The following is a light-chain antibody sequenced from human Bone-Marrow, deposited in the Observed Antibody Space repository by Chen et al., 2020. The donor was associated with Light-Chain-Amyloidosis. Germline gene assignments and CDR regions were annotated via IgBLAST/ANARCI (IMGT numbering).Light chain of an antibody. CDR1: QSVGRN. V-gene: IGKV3-15*01. CDR3: QQYNNWPPEYT. J-gene: IGKJ2*01. Sequence: EIVMTQSPATLSMSPGERASLSCRASQSVGRNIAWYQQKPGQAPRLLIYAASTRATGITARFSGSGSGTEFTLTISSLQSEDCAVYYCQQYNNWPPEYTFGQGTKLEIK. CDR2: AAS.